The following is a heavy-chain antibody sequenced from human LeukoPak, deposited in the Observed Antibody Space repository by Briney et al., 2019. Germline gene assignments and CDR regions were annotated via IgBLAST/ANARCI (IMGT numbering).Heavy chain of an antibody. Sequence: GGSLRLSCAASGFTFSNYALSWVRQAPGKGLEWVSTFSESGGNTYYADSVKGRFTISRDNSKNTLYLQMNSLRAEDTAVYYCAKDLGLLWFGTFDYWGQGILVTVSS. CDR2: FSESGGNT. V-gene: IGHV3-23*01. CDR1: GFTFSNYA. D-gene: IGHD3-10*01. CDR3: AKDLGLLWFGTFDY. J-gene: IGHJ4*02.